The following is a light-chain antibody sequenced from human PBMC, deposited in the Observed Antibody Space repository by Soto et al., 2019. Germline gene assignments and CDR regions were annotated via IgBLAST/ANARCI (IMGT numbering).Light chain of an antibody. CDR3: QQSYSTPNT. V-gene: IGKV1-39*01. J-gene: IGKJ2*01. CDR1: QSISSY. Sequence: DIQITQSPSSLSASVGDRVTITCRASQSISSYLNWYQQKPGKAPKLLIYAASSLQSGVPSRFSGSGSGTDFTLTISSMQPEDFANYYCQQSYSTPNTFGQGTKVDIK. CDR2: AAS.